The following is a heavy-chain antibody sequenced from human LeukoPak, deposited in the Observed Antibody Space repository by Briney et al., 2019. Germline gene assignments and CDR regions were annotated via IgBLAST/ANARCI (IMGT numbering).Heavy chain of an antibody. CDR2: IYTSGST. D-gene: IGHD2-2*01. Sequence: SETLSLTCTVSGGSISSGSYYWSWIRQPAGKGLETIGRIYTSGSTNYNPPLKSRVTISVDTSKNQFSLKLSSVTAADTAVYYCARIPAAIGIYYYYMDVWGKGTTVTVSS. CDR3: ARIPAAIGIYYYYMDV. V-gene: IGHV4-61*02. CDR1: GGSISSGSYY. J-gene: IGHJ6*03.